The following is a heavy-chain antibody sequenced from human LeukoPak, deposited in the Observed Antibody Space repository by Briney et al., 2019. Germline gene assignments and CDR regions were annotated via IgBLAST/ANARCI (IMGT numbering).Heavy chain of an antibody. CDR1: GGTFSSYA. CDR2: IIPIFGAA. V-gene: IGHV1-69*05. J-gene: IGHJ3*02. Sequence: ASVKVSCKASGGTFSSYAISWVRQAPGQGLEWMGGIIPIFGAANYAQKFQGRVTITTDESTSTAYMELSSLRSEDTAVYYCASTVVVPAAMPNDAFDIWGQGTMVTVSS. CDR3: ASTVVVPAAMPNDAFDI. D-gene: IGHD2-2*01.